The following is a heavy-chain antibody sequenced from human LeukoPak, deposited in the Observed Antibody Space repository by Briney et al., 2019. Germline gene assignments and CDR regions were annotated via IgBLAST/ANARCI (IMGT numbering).Heavy chain of an antibody. CDR3: AKGERFEDPYYFDY. D-gene: IGHD3-16*01. J-gene: IGHJ4*02. CDR2: IKSKTDGGTT. V-gene: IGHV3-15*01. CDR1: GFTFNNAW. Sequence: GGSLRLSCAASGFTFNNAWMSWVRQAPGEGLEWVGRIKSKTDGGTTDYAAPVKGRFTISRDDSKNTLYLQMNSLRAEDTAVYYCAKGERFEDPYYFDYWGQGTLVTVSS.